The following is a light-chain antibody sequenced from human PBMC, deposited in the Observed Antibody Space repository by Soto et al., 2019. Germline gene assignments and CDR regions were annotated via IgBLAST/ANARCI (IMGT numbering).Light chain of an antibody. CDR2: KVT. Sequence: QSVLTQPASVSGSPGQSITISCTGTSSDVGGNKYVSWYQQYPGKVPKLLINKVTNRPSGVSYRFSGSKSGNTASLTISALLAEDEADYFCVSSTSDSLYVFGTWIKVTVL. CDR1: SSDVGGNKY. CDR3: VSSTSDSLYV. V-gene: IGLV2-14*01. J-gene: IGLJ1*01.